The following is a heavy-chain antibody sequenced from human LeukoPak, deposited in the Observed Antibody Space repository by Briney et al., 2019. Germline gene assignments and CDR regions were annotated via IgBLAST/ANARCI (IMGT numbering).Heavy chain of an antibody. CDR1: GFTFSSYA. Sequence: GGSLRPSCAASGFTFSSYAMSWVRQAPGKGLEWVSAISGSGGSTYYADSVKGRFTISRDNSKNTLYLQMNSLRAEDTAVYYCASPFPIVVVPAASYNWFDPWGQGTLVTVSS. V-gene: IGHV3-23*01. D-gene: IGHD2-2*01. CDR2: ISGSGGST. J-gene: IGHJ5*02. CDR3: ASPFPIVVVPAASYNWFDP.